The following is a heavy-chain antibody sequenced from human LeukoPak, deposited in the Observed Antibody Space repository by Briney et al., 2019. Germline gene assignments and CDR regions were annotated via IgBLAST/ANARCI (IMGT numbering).Heavy chain of an antibody. CDR3: AKGGCSSTSCYRGSPFDY. Sequence: GGSLRLSCAASGFTVSSNYMSWVRQAPGKGLEWVSAISGSGGSTYYADSVKGRFTISRDNSKNTLYLQMNSLRAEDTAVYYCAKGGCSSTSCYRGSPFDYWGQGTLVTVSS. D-gene: IGHD2-2*01. V-gene: IGHV3-23*01. CDR1: GFTVSSNY. CDR2: ISGSGGST. J-gene: IGHJ4*02.